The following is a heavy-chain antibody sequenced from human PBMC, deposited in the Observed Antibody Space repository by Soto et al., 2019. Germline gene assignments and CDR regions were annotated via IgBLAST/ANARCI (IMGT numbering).Heavy chain of an antibody. D-gene: IGHD3-16*01. CDR1: GGTFSSYT. CDR2: IIPILGIA. Sequence: QVQLVQSGAEVKKPGSSVKVSCKASGGTFSSYTISWVRQAPGQGLEWMGRIIPILGIANYAQKFQGRVTITADKXXSRAYMELSSLSSEDTAVYYCARDGGKAYGYLPFDWGQGTLVTVSS. CDR3: ARDGGKAYGYLPFD. V-gene: IGHV1-69*08. J-gene: IGHJ4*02.